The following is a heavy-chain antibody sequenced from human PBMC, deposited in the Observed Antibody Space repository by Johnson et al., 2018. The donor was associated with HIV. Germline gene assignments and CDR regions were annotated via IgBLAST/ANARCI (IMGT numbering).Heavy chain of an antibody. V-gene: IGHV3-30*18. D-gene: IGHD3-10*01. J-gene: IGHJ3*02. CDR2: IPYDGSNT. CDR1: RFTFSRYG. CDR3: AKDLPLVQGMIMGGGAFDI. Sequence: QVQLVESGGGVVQPGRSLRLSCAASRFTFSRYGMHWVRQAPGKGLEWVAVIPYDGSNTYYADSVKGRFTISRDNSKNTVYLQMNSLRAEDTAVYYCAKDLPLVQGMIMGGGAFDIWGQGTMVTVSS.